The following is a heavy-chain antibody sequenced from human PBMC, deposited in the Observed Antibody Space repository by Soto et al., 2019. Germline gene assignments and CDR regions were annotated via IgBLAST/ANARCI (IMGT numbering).Heavy chain of an antibody. D-gene: IGHD6-13*01. J-gene: IGHJ4*02. V-gene: IGHV4-34*01. CDR1: GGTFSGYY. Sequence: SETLSLTCAAYGGTFSGYYWSWIRKTPGKGLEWIGEINHSGSTNYNPSLKSRVTISVDTSKNQFSLKLSSVTAADTAVYYCARGAPIAAAEVSFFGYWGQGTLLTVSS. CDR2: INHSGST. CDR3: ARGAPIAAAEVSFFGY.